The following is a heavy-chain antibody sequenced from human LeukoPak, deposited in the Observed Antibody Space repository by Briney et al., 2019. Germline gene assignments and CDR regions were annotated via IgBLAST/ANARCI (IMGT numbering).Heavy chain of an antibody. CDR3: VREGNGYGDHYFDY. CDR2: IYSGGNT. Sequence: GGSLRLSCAASGFTFSSYAMSWVRQAPGKGLEWVSVIYSGGNTYYADSVKGRFTISRDNSENTVYLQMNSLRAEDTAVYYCVREGNGYGDHYFDYWGQGTLVTVSS. J-gene: IGHJ4*02. D-gene: IGHD4-17*01. CDR1: GFTFSSYA. V-gene: IGHV3-23*01.